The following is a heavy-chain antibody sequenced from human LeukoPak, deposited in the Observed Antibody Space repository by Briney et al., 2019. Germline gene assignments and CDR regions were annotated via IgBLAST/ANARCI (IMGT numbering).Heavy chain of an antibody. Sequence: PGVSLRLSCAASGFTFSTCGMHWVRQTPGKGLEWVAVTSYDGSNKYYADSVKGRFTISRDNSKNTLYLQMNSLRAEDTAVYYCAKGRAVAGLDYWGQGTLVTVSS. V-gene: IGHV3-30*18. J-gene: IGHJ4*02. D-gene: IGHD6-19*01. CDR2: TSYDGSNK. CDR1: GFTFSTCG. CDR3: AKGRAVAGLDY.